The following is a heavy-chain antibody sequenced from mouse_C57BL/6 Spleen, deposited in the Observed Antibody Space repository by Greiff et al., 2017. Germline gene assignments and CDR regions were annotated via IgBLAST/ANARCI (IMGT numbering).Heavy chain of an antibody. Sequence: QVQLQQPGAELVKPGASVKLSCKASGYTFTSYWMHWVKQRPGQGLEWIGMIHPNSGSTNYNEKFKSKATLTVDKSSSTAYMQLSSLTSEDTAVYYCASPGDYDEGFAYWGQGTLVTVSA. CDR1: GYTFTSYW. CDR3: ASPGDYDEGFAY. CDR2: IHPNSGST. V-gene: IGHV1-64*01. J-gene: IGHJ3*01. D-gene: IGHD2-4*01.